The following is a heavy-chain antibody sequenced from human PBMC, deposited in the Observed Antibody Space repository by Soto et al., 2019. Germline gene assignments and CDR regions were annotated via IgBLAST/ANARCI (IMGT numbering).Heavy chain of an antibody. D-gene: IGHD4-17*01. Sequence: GASVKVSCKVSGYTLTELSMHWVRQAPGKGLEWMGGFDPEDGETIYAQKFQGRVTMTEDTSTDTAYMELSSLRSEDTAVYYCATDLGYGGHTELDYWGQGTLVTVSS. J-gene: IGHJ4*02. CDR3: ATDLGYGGHTELDY. CDR2: FDPEDGET. V-gene: IGHV1-24*01. CDR1: GYTLTELS.